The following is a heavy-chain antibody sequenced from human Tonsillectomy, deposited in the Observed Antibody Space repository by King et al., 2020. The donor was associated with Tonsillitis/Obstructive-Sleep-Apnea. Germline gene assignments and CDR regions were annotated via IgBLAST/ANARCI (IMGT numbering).Heavy chain of an antibody. J-gene: IGHJ6*02. CDR3: ARDLGSSSLYEVNYYYYAMAV. Sequence: VQLVESGAEVKKPGASVKVSCTASGYTFTSYGISWVRQAPGQGLEWMGWISAYNGNTNYAQQLQGRVTMTTDTSTNTAYMELRSLRSDDTAVYSCARDLGSSSLYEVNYYYYAMAVLVRGTTVTVSS. V-gene: IGHV1-18*01. D-gene: IGHD6-13*01. CDR2: ISAYNGNT. CDR1: GYTFTSYG.